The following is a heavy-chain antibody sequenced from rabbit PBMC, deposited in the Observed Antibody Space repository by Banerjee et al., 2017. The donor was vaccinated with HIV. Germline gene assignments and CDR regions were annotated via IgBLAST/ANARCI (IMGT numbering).Heavy chain of an antibody. Sequence: QSLEESGGDLVKPGASLTLTCTASGFTFSIYYMCWVRQAPGKGLEWIACIDAGSSGSTYYASWAKGRFTISKTSSTTVTLQMTSLTAADTATYFCARDIYANSGGYANLWGQGTLVTVS. J-gene: IGHJ4*01. CDR2: IDAGSSGST. V-gene: IGHV1S40*01. CDR3: ARDIYANSGGYANL. D-gene: IGHD6-1*01. CDR1: GFTFSIYY.